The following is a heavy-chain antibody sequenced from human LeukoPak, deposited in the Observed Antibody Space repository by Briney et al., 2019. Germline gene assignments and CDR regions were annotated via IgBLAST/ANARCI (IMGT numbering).Heavy chain of an antibody. CDR3: ARDGGYCSGGSCYDY. J-gene: IGHJ4*02. Sequence: GGSLRLSCAASGFTFSSYSMNWVRQAPGKGLEWVANIKQDGSEKYYVDSVKGRFTISRDNAKNSLYLQMNSLRVEDTAVYYCARDGGYCSGGSCYDYWGQGTLVTVSS. CDR2: IKQDGSEK. CDR1: GFTFSSYS. D-gene: IGHD2-15*01. V-gene: IGHV3-7*01.